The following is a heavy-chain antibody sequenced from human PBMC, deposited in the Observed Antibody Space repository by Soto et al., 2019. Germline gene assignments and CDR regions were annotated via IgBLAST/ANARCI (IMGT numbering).Heavy chain of an antibody. CDR3: ARGELVVTAIPNWFDP. J-gene: IGHJ5*02. CDR1: GGSISSGDYY. V-gene: IGHV4-30-4*01. D-gene: IGHD2-21*02. CDR2: IYYSGST. Sequence: QVQLQESGPGLVKPSQTLSLTCTVSGGSISSGDYYWSWIRQPPGKGLEWIGYIYYSGSTYYNPSLKSRVTISGDTSKNQFSLKLSSVTAADTAVYYCARGELVVTAIPNWFDPWGQGTLVTVSS.